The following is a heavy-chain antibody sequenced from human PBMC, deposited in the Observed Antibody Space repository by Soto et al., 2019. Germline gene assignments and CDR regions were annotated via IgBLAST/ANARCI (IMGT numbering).Heavy chain of an antibody. Sequence: QVQLVQSGAEVKKPGASVKVSCKASGYTFTSYDINWVRQATGQGLEWMGWMNPNSGNTGYAQKFQGRVTMTRNTSISTAYMELSSLRSEDTAVDYCARGSDVIAAAVYYFDYWGQGTLVTVSS. CDR2: MNPNSGNT. J-gene: IGHJ4*02. D-gene: IGHD6-13*01. V-gene: IGHV1-8*01. CDR3: ARGSDVIAAAVYYFDY. CDR1: GYTFTSYD.